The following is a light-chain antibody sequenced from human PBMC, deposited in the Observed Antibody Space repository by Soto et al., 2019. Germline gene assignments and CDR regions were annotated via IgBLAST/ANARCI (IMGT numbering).Light chain of an antibody. CDR3: QQYDNYDIT. V-gene: IGKV1-33*01. J-gene: IGKJ5*01. CDR1: QDINKF. Sequence: DIHMTQSPSSLSASIGDTVTITSQASQDINKFLNWYQQKPGKAPKLLIYDVSNLETGVPSRFSGSGSETHFTLTINSLQPEDIATYYCQQYDNYDITFGQGTRLEIK. CDR2: DVS.